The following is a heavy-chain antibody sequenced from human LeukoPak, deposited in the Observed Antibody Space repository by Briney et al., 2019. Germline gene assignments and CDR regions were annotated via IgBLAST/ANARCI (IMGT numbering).Heavy chain of an antibody. CDR1: VGSISSSSYY. J-gene: IGHJ5*02. CDR3: ARQGGIAAEVREYWFDP. CDR2: IYYSGST. D-gene: IGHD6-13*01. V-gene: IGHV4-39*01. Sequence: PSETLTLTCTVSVGSISSSSYYWGWIRQPPGKGLEWIGSIYYSGSTYYNPSLKSRVTISVDTSKNQFSLKLSSVTAADTAVYYCARQGGIAAEVREYWFDPWGQGTLVTVSS.